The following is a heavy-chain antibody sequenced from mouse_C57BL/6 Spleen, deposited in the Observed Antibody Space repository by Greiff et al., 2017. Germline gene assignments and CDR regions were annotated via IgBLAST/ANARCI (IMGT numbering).Heavy chain of an antibody. CDR2: FYPRSGNT. CDR3: ARAPITTVVEGAWFAY. J-gene: IGHJ3*01. V-gene: IGHV1-81*01. Sequence: VKVVESGAELARPGASVKLSCKASCYTFTSYGISWVKQRTGQGLEWIGAFYPRSGNTYYNEKFKGKATLTAAKSSSTAYMELRSLTSADSAFYFCARAPITTVVEGAWFAYWGQGTLVTVSA. CDR1: CYTFTSYG. D-gene: IGHD1-1*01.